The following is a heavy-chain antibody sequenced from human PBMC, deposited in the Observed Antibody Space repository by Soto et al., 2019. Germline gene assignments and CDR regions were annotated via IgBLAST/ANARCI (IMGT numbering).Heavy chain of an antibody. Sequence: QVQLVQSGTEVKKPGASVKVSCKPSGYTFTNHGINWVRQAPGQGLEGIGWINPYNATTNYAQKLQGRVTMPTDTSTTPAYMDLRSLTSDDTAFYYCAGERVAGILRDDFDIWGPGTVVTGSS. J-gene: IGHJ3*02. CDR2: INPYNATT. CDR1: GYTFTNHG. V-gene: IGHV1-18*04. CDR3: AGERVAGILRDDFDI. D-gene: IGHD3-9*01.